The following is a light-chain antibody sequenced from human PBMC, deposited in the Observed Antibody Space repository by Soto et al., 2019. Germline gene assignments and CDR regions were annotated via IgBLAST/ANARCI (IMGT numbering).Light chain of an antibody. V-gene: IGKV1-5*01. CDR1: QTISIY. J-gene: IGKJ1*01. CDR2: DAS. Sequence: DIQKTQYPATLSAPVCGTVNITCLASQTISIYLAWYQQRPGEAPKRLVYDASSLESGVPSRFSGSGSETHFTLTISRLEPEDFAVYYCQQYGSSRWTFGQGTKVDIK. CDR3: QQYGSSRWT.